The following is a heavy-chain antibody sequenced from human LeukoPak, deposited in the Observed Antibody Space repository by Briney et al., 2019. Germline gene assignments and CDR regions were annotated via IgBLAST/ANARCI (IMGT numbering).Heavy chain of an antibody. V-gene: IGHV1-8*01. CDR3: ARGDYDSSGYYYDRY. CDR2: MNPNSGNT. CDR1: GYTFTSYD. J-gene: IGHJ4*02. Sequence: GASVKVSCKASGYTFTSYDINWVRQATGQGLEWMGWMNPNSGNTGYAQKFQGRVTMTRNTSISTAYMELSSLRSEDTAVYYCARGDYDSSGYYYDRYWGQGTLVTVSS. D-gene: IGHD3-22*01.